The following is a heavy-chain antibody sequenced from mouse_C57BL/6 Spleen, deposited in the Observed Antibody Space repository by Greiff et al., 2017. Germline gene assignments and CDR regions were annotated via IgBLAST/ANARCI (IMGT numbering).Heavy chain of an antibody. CDR2: IDPSDSET. D-gene: IGHD3-2*02. Sequence: LQQPGAELVRPGSSVKLSCKASGYTFTSYWMHWVKQRPIQGLEWICNIDPSDSETHYNQKFKDKATLTVDNSSSTAYMQLSSLTSEDSAVYYCASSGSGYAMDYWGQGTSVTVSS. J-gene: IGHJ4*01. V-gene: IGHV1-52*01. CDR1: GYTFTSYW. CDR3: ASSGSGYAMDY.